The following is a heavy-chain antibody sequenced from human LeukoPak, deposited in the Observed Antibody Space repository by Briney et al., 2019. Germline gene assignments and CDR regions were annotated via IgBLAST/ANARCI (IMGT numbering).Heavy chain of an antibody. V-gene: IGHV4-59*01. D-gene: IGHD2-2*01. Sequence: SETLSLTCTVSGGSISNYYWSWIRQPPGKGLEWIGYIYYSGSTNYNPSLKSRVTISVDTSKNQFSLKLSSVTAADTAVYYCARNVADTVVVPTAMEGAFDIWGQGTMVIVSS. J-gene: IGHJ3*02. CDR1: GGSISNYY. CDR2: IYYSGST. CDR3: ARNVADTVVVPTAMEGAFDI.